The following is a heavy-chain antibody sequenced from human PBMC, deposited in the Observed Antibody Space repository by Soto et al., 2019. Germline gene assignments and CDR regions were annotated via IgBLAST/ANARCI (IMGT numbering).Heavy chain of an antibody. Sequence: SETLSLTCAFSVYFISNGYYWDWIRQPPGKGLEWIGSIYPTGTTYYNPSLKSRVTISVDTSKNHFSLKLTSVTAADTAVYYCARDANYGLYYFDHWGQGTMVTVSS. CDR3: ARDANYGLYYFDH. CDR2: IYPTGTT. J-gene: IGHJ4*02. V-gene: IGHV4-38-2*02. CDR1: VYFISNGYY. D-gene: IGHD3-10*01.